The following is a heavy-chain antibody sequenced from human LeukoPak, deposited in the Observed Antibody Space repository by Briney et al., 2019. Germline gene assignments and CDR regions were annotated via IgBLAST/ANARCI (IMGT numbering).Heavy chain of an antibody. CDR1: GGSISSCY. CDR3: ARESRVPPHYFDY. Sequence: PSETLSLTCTVSGGSISSCYWTWMRQPPGKGLEWIGYIHNSGSTDYNPSLNSRAIISLDTSKIYFSLRLNSVTAADTAVYYCARESRVPPHYFDYWGQGTLVTVSS. J-gene: IGHJ4*02. D-gene: IGHD3-3*01. CDR2: IHNSGST. V-gene: IGHV4-59*01.